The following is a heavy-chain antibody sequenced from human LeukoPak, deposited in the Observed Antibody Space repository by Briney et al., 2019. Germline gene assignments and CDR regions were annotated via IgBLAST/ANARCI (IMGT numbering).Heavy chain of an antibody. CDR1: GYSISGGYY. D-gene: IGHD3-16*01. V-gene: IGHV4-38-2*01. Sequence: PSETLSLTCAVSGYSISGGYYWGWSRQPPGKGLEYIGSIYHSGSTYYNPSLKRRLTISVDKSKNHFSLKLSSVTAADTAVYYCARVRGDKPLDYWGQGTLVTVSS. J-gene: IGHJ4*02. CDR2: IYHSGST. CDR3: ARVRGDKPLDY.